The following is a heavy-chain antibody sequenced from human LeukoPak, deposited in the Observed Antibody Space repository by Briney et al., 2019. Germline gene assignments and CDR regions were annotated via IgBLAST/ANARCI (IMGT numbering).Heavy chain of an antibody. D-gene: IGHD3-3*01. V-gene: IGHV4-4*07. CDR3: ARVGFYGRAFDI. CDR1: GGSISSYY. J-gene: IGHJ3*02. CDR2: IYTSGST. Sequence: SETLSLTCTVSGGSISSYYWSWIRQPTGKGLEWIGRIYTSGSTNYNPSLKSRVTMSVDTSKNQFSLKLSSVTAADTAVYYCARVGFYGRAFDIWGQGTMVTVSS.